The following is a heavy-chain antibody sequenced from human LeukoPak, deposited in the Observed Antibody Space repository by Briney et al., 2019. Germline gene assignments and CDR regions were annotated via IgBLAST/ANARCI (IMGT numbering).Heavy chain of an antibody. J-gene: IGHJ5*02. D-gene: IGHD1-26*01. CDR2: IFSSDIT. CDR1: GGSISAFH. V-gene: IGHV4-4*09. Sequence: SEALSLTCSVSGGSISAFHWQWIRQPPGKGLEWVGYIFSSDITNYNPSLRTRVTISVDTSKNQFSLKLRSVTAADTAVYFCARSDGIVGEEAWFDPWGQGTLVTVSS. CDR3: ARSDGIVGEEAWFDP.